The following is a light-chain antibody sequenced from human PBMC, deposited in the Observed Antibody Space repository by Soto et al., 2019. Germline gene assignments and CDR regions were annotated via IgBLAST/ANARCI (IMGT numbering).Light chain of an antibody. CDR3: QQSYITPPIT. J-gene: IGKJ5*01. V-gene: IGKV1-39*01. Sequence: DIQGTQSPSSLSASVGDRVTITCRASQSISSYLNCYQQKPSKAPKLLIYAASSLQSGVPSRFSGSESATHFPLTISSRHTKAVTTYYCQQSYITPPITFGQGTRLEI. CDR2: AAS. CDR1: QSISSY.